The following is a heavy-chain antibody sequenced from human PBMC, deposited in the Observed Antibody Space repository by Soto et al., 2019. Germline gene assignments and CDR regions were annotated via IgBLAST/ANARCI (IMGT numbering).Heavy chain of an antibody. Sequence: PSETLSLTCAVSGGSISSSNWWSWVRQPPGKGLEWIGYIYYSGSTNYNPSLKSRVTISVDTSKNQFSLKLSSVTAADTAVYYCARTGANWNPKGYYFDYWGQGTLVTVSS. CDR3: ARTGANWNPKGYYFDY. J-gene: IGHJ4*02. CDR1: GGSISSSNW. D-gene: IGHD1-1*01. CDR2: IYYSGST. V-gene: IGHV4-4*02.